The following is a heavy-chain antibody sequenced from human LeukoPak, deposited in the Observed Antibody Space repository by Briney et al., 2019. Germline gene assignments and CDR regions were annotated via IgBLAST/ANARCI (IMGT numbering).Heavy chain of an antibody. CDR1: GFTFSSYE. CDR3: ARAISLDYGDYYFDS. V-gene: IGHV3-48*03. CDR2: IGRRGNAI. Sequence: PGGSLRLSCAASGFTFSSYEMNWVRQAPGKGLEWVSYIGRRGNAIYYADSVKGRFTISRDNAKNSLYLQMNNLSAEDTAFYYCARAISLDYGDYYFDSWGQGTLVTVSS. J-gene: IGHJ4*02. D-gene: IGHD4-17*01.